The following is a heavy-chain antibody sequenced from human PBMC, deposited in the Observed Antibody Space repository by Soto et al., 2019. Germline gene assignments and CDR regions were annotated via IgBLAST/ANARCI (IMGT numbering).Heavy chain of an antibody. CDR1: GFTFSSYA. J-gene: IGHJ6*02. Sequence: GGSLRLSCAASGFTFSSYAMSWVRQAPGKGLEWVSAISGSGGSTYYADSVKGRFTISRDNSKNTLYLQMNSLRAEDTAVYYCAKGQRGSSSPYYGMDVWGQGTTVTVSS. CDR3: AKGQRGSSSPYYGMDV. D-gene: IGHD6-6*01. V-gene: IGHV3-23*01. CDR2: ISGSGGST.